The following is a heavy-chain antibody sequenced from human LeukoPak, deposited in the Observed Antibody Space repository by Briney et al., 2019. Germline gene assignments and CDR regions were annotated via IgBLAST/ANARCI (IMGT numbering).Heavy chain of an antibody. CDR2: ISYDGSNK. D-gene: IGHD3-3*01. CDR1: GYTFTSYA. J-gene: IGHJ4*02. Sequence: GASVKVSCKASGYTFTSYAMHWVRQAPGKGLEWVAVISYDGSNKYYADSVKGRFTISRDNSKNTLYLQMNSLRAEDTAVYYCAREGFLEWLGFDYWGQGTLVTVSS. CDR3: AREGFLEWLGFDY. V-gene: IGHV3-30-3*01.